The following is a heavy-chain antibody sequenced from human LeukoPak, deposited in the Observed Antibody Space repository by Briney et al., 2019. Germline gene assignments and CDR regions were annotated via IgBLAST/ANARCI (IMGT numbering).Heavy chain of an antibody. Sequence: GGSLRLSCAASGITFSSHWMHWVRQAPGKGLVWVSPINAEGLSSSYAYSVQGRFTISEDNAKNTLYHQMNSLRAEDTAVYYCARARGSSYGLFDYWGQGTLVTVSS. CDR1: GITFSSHW. V-gene: IGHV3-74*01. J-gene: IGHJ4*02. CDR3: ARARGSSYGLFDY. CDR2: INAEGLSS. D-gene: IGHD5-18*01.